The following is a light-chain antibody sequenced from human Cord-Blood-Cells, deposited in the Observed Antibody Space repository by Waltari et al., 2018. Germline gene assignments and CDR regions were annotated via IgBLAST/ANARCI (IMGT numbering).Light chain of an antibody. CDR2: AAS. J-gene: IGKJ3*01. V-gene: IGKV1-39*01. Sequence: DIQMTQSPSSLSACVRDRVTITCRASQSVISYLNWYQQKPGKAPKLLIYAASSLQSGIPSRFSGSGSGTDFTLTISSLQPEDFAAYYCQQRYSTPFTFGPGTQLDIK. CDR3: QQRYSTPFT. CDR1: QSVISY.